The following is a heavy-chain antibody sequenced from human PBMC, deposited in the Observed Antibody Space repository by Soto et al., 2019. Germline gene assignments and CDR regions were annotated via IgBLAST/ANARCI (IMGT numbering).Heavy chain of an antibody. J-gene: IGHJ4*02. Sequence: SETLSLTCTVSGGSISSSSYYWGWIRQPPGKGLEWIGSIYYSGSTYYNPSLKSRVTISVDTSKNQFSLKLSSVTAADSAVYYCARILVATITLDYWGQGTLVTVSS. CDR2: IYYSGST. V-gene: IGHV4-39*01. CDR1: GGSISSSSYY. D-gene: IGHD5-12*01. CDR3: ARILVATITLDY.